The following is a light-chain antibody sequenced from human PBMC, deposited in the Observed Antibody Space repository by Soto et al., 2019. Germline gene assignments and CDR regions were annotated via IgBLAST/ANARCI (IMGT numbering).Light chain of an antibody. CDR1: QSVSNN. CDR3: QQYNKWPLIT. CDR2: GAS. Sequence: EIVMTQSPATLSLCPCLXGPPFCSASQSVSNNLAWYQQKRGQAPRLLIYGASTRATGIPARFSGSGSGTEFTLITSSLQSEDFSFYDCQQYNKWPLITFGPGTRLEIK. J-gene: IGKJ5*01. V-gene: IGKV3-15*01.